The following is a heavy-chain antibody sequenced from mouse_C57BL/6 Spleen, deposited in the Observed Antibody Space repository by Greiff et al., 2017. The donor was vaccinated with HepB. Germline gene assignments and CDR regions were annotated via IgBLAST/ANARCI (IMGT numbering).Heavy chain of an antibody. J-gene: IGHJ4*01. V-gene: IGHV1-26*01. D-gene: IGHD2-4*01. Sequence: EVQLQQSGPELVKPGASVKISCKASGYTFTDYYMNWVKQSHGKSLEWIGDINPNNGGTSYNQKFKGKATLTVDKSSSTAYMELRSLTSEDSAVYYCARSGLDYGPYYYAMDYWGQGTSVTVSS. CDR3: ARSGLDYGPYYYAMDY. CDR1: GYTFTDYY. CDR2: INPNNGGT.